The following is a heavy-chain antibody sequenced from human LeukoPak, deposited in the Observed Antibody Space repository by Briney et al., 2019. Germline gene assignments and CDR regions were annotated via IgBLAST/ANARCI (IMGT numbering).Heavy chain of an antibody. CDR3: AKGGAATGYYFDY. V-gene: IGHV3-23*01. J-gene: IGHJ4*02. Sequence: PGGSLRLSCAASGITFSSYATTWVRQAPGKGLEWLSAISGSGGSTYYADSVKGRFTISRDNSRDTLYLQMNTLRAEDTAVYYCAKGGAATGYYFDYWGQGTQVTVSS. CDR1: GITFSSYA. CDR2: ISGSGGST. D-gene: IGHD1-26*01.